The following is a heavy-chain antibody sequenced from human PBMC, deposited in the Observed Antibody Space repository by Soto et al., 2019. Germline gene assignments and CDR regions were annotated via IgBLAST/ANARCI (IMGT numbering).Heavy chain of an antibody. CDR3: AQDKRYGDYVRWFDS. Sequence: EVHLLESGGGLVQPGGSLRLSCTASGFTFSSYAMTWVRQAPGRGLEGVSGITARGGRTYYADSVKGRFTISRDNSKSTVYLQMNSLSAEDTAVYYCAQDKRYGDYVRWFDSWGQGTLVAVAS. J-gene: IGHJ5*01. V-gene: IGHV3-23*01. D-gene: IGHD4-17*01. CDR1: GFTFSSYA. CDR2: ITARGGRT.